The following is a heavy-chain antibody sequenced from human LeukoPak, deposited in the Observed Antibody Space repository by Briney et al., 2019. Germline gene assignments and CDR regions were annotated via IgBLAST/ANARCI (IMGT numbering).Heavy chain of an antibody. CDR2: INHSGST. CDR1: GGSFSGYY. Sequence: PSETLSLTCAVYGGSFSGYYWSWIRQPPGKGLEWIGGINHSGSTNYNPSLKSRVTISVDTSKNQFSLKLSSVTAADTAVYYCARGGGYCSSTSCKRWFDPWGQGTLVTVSS. J-gene: IGHJ5*02. V-gene: IGHV4-34*01. CDR3: ARGGGYCSSTSCKRWFDP. D-gene: IGHD2-2*03.